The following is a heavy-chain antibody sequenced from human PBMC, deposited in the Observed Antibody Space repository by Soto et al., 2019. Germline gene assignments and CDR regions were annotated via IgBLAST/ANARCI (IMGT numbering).Heavy chain of an antibody. CDR1: GGSFSGYY. CDR3: ARTRQWLVNFDY. D-gene: IGHD6-19*01. V-gene: IGHV4-34*01. CDR2: INHSGST. Sequence: PSETLSLTCAVYGGSFSGYYWSWIRQPPGKGLEWIGEINHSGSTNYNLSLKSRVTISVDTSKNQFSLKLSSVTAADTAVYYCARTRQWLVNFDYWGQGTLVTVSS. J-gene: IGHJ4*02.